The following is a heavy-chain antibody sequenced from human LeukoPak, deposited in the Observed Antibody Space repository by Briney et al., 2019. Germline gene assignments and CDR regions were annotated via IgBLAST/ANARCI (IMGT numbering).Heavy chain of an antibody. V-gene: IGHV4-38-2*02. Sequence: SETLSLTCTVSHYSISIGYYWAWIRQPPGKGLEWIASIYHTGNTFSNPSLRSRVSISVDTSKNQFSLNVTSVTAADTAVYYCARGPKAYYFDSSGYVFDYWGQGTLVTVSS. D-gene: IGHD3-22*01. J-gene: IGHJ4*02. CDR1: HYSISIGYY. CDR3: ARGPKAYYFDSSGYVFDY. CDR2: IYHTGNT.